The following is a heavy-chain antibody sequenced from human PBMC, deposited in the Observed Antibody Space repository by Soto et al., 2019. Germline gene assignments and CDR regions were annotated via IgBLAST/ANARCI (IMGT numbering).Heavy chain of an antibody. V-gene: IGHV1-18*01. CDR2: ISAYNGNT. J-gene: IGHJ6*01. D-gene: IGHD2-21*01. CDR3: ARESYDYSRKYGMDV. Sequence: GASVXVSFRASWYTFTSEGIICVLEAPGQGLDWMGWISAYNGNTNYAQKLQGRVTMTTDTSTSTAYMEMRSLRSDDTAVYHGARESYDYSRKYGMDVCGQGPTVNVYS. CDR1: WYTFTSEG.